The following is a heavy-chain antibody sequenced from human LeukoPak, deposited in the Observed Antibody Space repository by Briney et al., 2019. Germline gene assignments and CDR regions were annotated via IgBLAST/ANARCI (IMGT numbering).Heavy chain of an antibody. V-gene: IGHV3-30*02. CDR2: IRYDGSNK. Sequence: TGGSLRLSCAASGFTFNTYGMHWVRQAPGKGLEWVAFIRYDGSNKYYADSVKGRFTISRDNTKNTLYLQMNSLRAEDTAVYYCAKDGGSHPDAFDIWGQGTMVTVSS. D-gene: IGHD2-15*01. J-gene: IGHJ3*02. CDR3: AKDGGSHPDAFDI. CDR1: GFTFNTYG.